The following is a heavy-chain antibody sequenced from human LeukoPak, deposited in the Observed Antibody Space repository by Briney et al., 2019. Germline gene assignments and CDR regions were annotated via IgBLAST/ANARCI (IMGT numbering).Heavy chain of an antibody. Sequence: SETLSLTCTVSGGSISSYYWSWIRQPAGKGLELIGRIYTSGSTNYNPSLKSRVTMSVDTSKNQISLKLSSVTAADTAVYYCARDHVYCSGGSCYYYYYMDVWGKGTTVTISS. CDR3: ARDHVYCSGGSCYYYYYMDV. D-gene: IGHD2-15*01. CDR1: GGSISSYY. CDR2: IYTSGST. J-gene: IGHJ6*03. V-gene: IGHV4-4*07.